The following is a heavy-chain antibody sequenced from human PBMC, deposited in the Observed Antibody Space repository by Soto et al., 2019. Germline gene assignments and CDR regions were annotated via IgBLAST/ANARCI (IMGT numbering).Heavy chain of an antibody. CDR3: AKGLGILYSSGWSLFDY. CDR2: ISGSGGST. D-gene: IGHD6-19*01. J-gene: IGHJ4*02. Sequence: PGGSLRLSCAASGFTFSSYSMSWVRQAPGKGLEWVSAISGSGGSTYYADSVKGRFTISRDNSKNTLYLQMNSLRAEDTAVYYCAKGLGILYSSGWSLFDYWGQGTLVTVSS. CDR1: GFTFSSYS. V-gene: IGHV3-23*01.